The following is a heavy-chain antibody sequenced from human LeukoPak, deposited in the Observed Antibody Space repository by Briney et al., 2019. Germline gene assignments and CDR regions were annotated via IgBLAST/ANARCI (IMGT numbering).Heavy chain of an antibody. D-gene: IGHD1-26*01. CDR1: GYAFTGYY. Sequence: ASVKVSCKASGYAFTGYYMHWVRQAPGQGLEWMGWINPNSGGTNYAQKFQGRVTMTRDTSISTAYMDLSRLRSDDTAVYYCARGGSYLSAFDIWGQGTMVTVSS. CDR3: ARGGSYLSAFDI. CDR2: INPNSGGT. J-gene: IGHJ3*02. V-gene: IGHV1-2*02.